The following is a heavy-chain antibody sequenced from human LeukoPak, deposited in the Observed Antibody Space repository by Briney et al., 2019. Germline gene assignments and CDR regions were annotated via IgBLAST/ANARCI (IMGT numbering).Heavy chain of an antibody. Sequence: PGGSLRLSCAASGFTFSSYEMNWVRQAPGKGLEWVSYISSSGSTIYYADSVKGRFTISRDNSKNTLYLQMNSLRAEDTAVYYCAKRWFGELGVDWFDPWGQGTLVTVSS. J-gene: IGHJ5*02. CDR3: AKRWFGELGVDWFDP. CDR2: ISSSGSTI. D-gene: IGHD3-10*01. V-gene: IGHV3-48*03. CDR1: GFTFSSYE.